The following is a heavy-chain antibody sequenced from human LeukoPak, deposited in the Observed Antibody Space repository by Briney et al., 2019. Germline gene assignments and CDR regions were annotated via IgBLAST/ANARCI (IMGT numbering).Heavy chain of an antibody. Sequence: PSQTLSLTCTVSGGSISIGGYYWSWIRQHPGKGLEWIGYIYYSGSTYYNPSLKSRVTISVDTSKNQFSLKLSSVTAADTAVYYCARETLYYYYYGMDVWGQGTTVTVSS. CDR2: IYYSGST. J-gene: IGHJ6*02. CDR3: ARETLYYYYYGMDV. CDR1: GGSISIGGYY. V-gene: IGHV4-31*03.